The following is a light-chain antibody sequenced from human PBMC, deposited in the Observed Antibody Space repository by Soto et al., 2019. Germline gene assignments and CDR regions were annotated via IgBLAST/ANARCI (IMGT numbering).Light chain of an antibody. CDR1: QSVSSN. CDR2: GAS. J-gene: IGKJ2*01. Sequence: EIVMTQSPATLSVSPGERATLSCRASQSVSSNLAWYQQKPGQTPRLLIYGASTRATGIPARVSGSGSGTEFTLTISSRQSEDFAVYYCQQYNNCPRETFGQGTKLEIK. V-gene: IGKV3-15*01. CDR3: QQYNNCPRET.